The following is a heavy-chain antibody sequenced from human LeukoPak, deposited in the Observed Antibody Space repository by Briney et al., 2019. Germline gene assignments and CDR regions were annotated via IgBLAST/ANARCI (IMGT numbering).Heavy chain of an antibody. CDR3: ARVLQTIFGVVTLYCGP. J-gene: IGHJ5*02. CDR1: GGSLSSYY. CDR2: IYYSGST. V-gene: IGHV4-59*01. Sequence: PSETLSLTCTVSGGSLSSYYWSWIRQPPGKGLEWIRYIYYSGSTNYNPSLKSRVTISVDTSKCHFSLKLSSVTAADTAVYYCARVLQTIFGVVTLYCGPWGQGTLVTVSS. D-gene: IGHD3-3*01.